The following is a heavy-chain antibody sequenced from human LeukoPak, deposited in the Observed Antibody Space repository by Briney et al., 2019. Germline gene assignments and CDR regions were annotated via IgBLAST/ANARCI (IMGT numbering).Heavy chain of an antibody. V-gene: IGHV1-2*02. CDR1: GYTFNGYY. Sequence: ASVKVSCKASGYTFNGYYMHWVRQAPGQGLEWMGWINPNSGGTNYAQKFQGRVTMTRDTSISTAYMELSRLRSDDTAVYYCARDPSIVGATAPTDYWGQGTLVTVSS. CDR3: ARDPSIVGATAPTDY. D-gene: IGHD1-26*01. CDR2: INPNSGGT. J-gene: IGHJ4*02.